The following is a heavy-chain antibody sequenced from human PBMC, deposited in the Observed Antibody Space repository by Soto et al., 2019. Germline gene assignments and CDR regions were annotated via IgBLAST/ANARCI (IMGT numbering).Heavy chain of an antibody. CDR1: GYTFTSYD. V-gene: IGHV1-8*01. J-gene: IGHJ3*02. Sequence: QVQLVQSGAEVKKPGASVKVSCKASGYTFTSYDINWVRQATGQGLEWMGWMTPNSGNTGYAQKFQDRVNMTRNNSMSTAYMEQSRLRSEDTAVYYSARGEGYDVLTRYTGPSNAFDILGQGTMVTVSS. CDR3: ARGEGYDVLTRYTGPSNAFDI. D-gene: IGHD3-9*01. CDR2: MTPNSGNT.